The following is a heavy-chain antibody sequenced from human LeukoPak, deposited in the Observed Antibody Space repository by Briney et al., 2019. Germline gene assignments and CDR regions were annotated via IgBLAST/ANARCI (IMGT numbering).Heavy chain of an antibody. CDR2: ISYDGSNK. V-gene: IGHV3-30*18. J-gene: IGHJ4*02. Sequence: GGSLRLTCAASGFTFSPSWMHWVRQAPGKGLEWVAVISYDGSNKYYADSVKGRFTISRDNSKNTLYLQMNSLRAEDTAVYYCAKERKLKSSSTSCPGYWGQGTLVTVSS. CDR1: GFTFSPSW. D-gene: IGHD2-2*01. CDR3: AKERKLKSSSTSCPGY.